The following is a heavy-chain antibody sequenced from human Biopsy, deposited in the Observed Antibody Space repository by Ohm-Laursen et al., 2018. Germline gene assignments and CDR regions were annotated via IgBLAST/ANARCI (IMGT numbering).Heavy chain of an antibody. CDR1: GGSVRSPDHR. V-gene: IGHV4-61*08. D-gene: IGHD3-10*01. Sequence: PSETLSLTCTVSGGSVRSPDHRWNWVRRAPGKGLEWIGNIYYSWTTLYNPSLSGRVNMELDRSTNQFSLKLKSVTSVDTAAYFCARAYFYGMGTSNYFLDSWGQGALVTVSS. CDR2: IYYSWTT. CDR3: ARAYFYGMGTSNYFLDS. J-gene: IGHJ4*02.